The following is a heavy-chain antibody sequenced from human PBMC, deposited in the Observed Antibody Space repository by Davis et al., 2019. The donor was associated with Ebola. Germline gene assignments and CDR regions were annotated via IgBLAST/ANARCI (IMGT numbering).Heavy chain of an antibody. J-gene: IGHJ6*02. Sequence: AASVKVSCKASGYTFTSYGISWVRQAPRQGLEWMGWISPYNGNTNFAQKLQGRVTMTTDTSTSSAYMGLRSLRSDETAVYYCARMAAAGTKLDVWGQGTTVTVSS. CDR3: ARMAAAGTKLDV. D-gene: IGHD6-13*01. V-gene: IGHV1-18*04. CDR2: ISPYNGNT. CDR1: GYTFTSYG.